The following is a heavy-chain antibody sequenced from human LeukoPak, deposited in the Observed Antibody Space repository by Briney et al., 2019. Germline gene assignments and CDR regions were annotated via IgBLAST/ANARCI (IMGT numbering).Heavy chain of an antibody. V-gene: IGHV4-39*01. CDR1: GGSISSSSYY. Sequence: SETLSLTCTVSGGSISSSSYYWGWIRQPPGKGLEWIGSIYYSGSTYYNPSLKSRVTIPVDTSKNQFSLKLSSVTAAATAVYYCARQEYSSSWYYYYGMDVWGQGTTVTVSS. CDR3: ARQEYSSSWYYYYGMDV. J-gene: IGHJ6*02. D-gene: IGHD6-13*01. CDR2: IYYSGST.